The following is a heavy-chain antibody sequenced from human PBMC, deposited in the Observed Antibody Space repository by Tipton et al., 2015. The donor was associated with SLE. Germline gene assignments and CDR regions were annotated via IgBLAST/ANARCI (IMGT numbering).Heavy chain of an antibody. CDR1: GFTFDDYG. V-gene: IGHV3-20*04. J-gene: IGHJ6*02. CDR2: INWNGVST. Sequence: SLRLSCAASGFTFDDYGMSWVRQAPGKGLEWVSGINWNGVSTGYADSVKGRFTISRDNAKNSLYLQMNSLRAEDTALYYCARDPSWELHYYYGMDVWGQGTTVTVSS. D-gene: IGHD1-26*01. CDR3: ARDPSWELHYYYGMDV.